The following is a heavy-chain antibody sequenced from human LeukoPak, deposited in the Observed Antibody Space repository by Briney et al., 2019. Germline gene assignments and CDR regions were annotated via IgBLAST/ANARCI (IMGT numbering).Heavy chain of an antibody. Sequence: ASVKVSCKASGYTFTSYYMHWVRQAPGQGLEWMGIINPSGGSTGYAQKFQGRVTMTRDTSTSTVYMELSSLRSEDTAVYYCARDRAIYYYDSSGYKDYWGQGTLVTVSS. CDR2: INPSGGST. CDR1: GYTFTSYY. V-gene: IGHV1-46*01. J-gene: IGHJ4*02. D-gene: IGHD3-22*01. CDR3: ARDRAIYYYDSSGYKDY.